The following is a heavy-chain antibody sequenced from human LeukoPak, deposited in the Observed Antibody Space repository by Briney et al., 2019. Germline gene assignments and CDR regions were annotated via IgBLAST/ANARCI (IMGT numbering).Heavy chain of an antibody. CDR1: GGSFSGYY. J-gene: IGHJ3*02. CDR3: ARGLDGYYGNDAFDI. Sequence: SETLSLTCAVYGGSFSGYYWSWIRQPPGKGLEGIGEINHSGSTNYNPSLKRRVTISVGTSKKQFSLKPSSVTAADTAVYYCARGLDGYYGNDAFDIWGQGTMVTVSS. CDR2: INHSGST. D-gene: IGHD3-22*01. V-gene: IGHV4-34*01.